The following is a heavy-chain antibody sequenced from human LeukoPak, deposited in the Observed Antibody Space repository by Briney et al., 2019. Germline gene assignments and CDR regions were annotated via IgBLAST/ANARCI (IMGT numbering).Heavy chain of an antibody. J-gene: IGHJ4*02. CDR1: DGCIIIYY. CDR3: ARLGYYYDSSGYYLYYFDY. Sequence: SETLSLTCNVADGCIIIYYWSLILHPPAQRLELIVYIYYSGSTNYNPSLKSRVTISVDTSKTQFSLKLSSVTAADTAVYYCARLGYYYDSSGYYLYYFDYWGQGTLVTVSS. V-gene: IGHV4-59*08. D-gene: IGHD3-22*01. CDR2: IYYSGST.